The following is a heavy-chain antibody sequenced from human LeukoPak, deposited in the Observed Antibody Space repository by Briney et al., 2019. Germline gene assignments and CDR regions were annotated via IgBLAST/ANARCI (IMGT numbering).Heavy chain of an antibody. D-gene: IGHD4-23*01. V-gene: IGHV1-8*01. CDR2: MSPNSSNT. J-gene: IGHJ6*03. CDR1: GYSFINYD. Sequence: AAVKVSCKASGYSFINYDINWVRQAAGQGLEWMGWMSPNSSNTGYVQKFQGRVTMTSNSSLNTAYMELNDLRSADTAVYYCARVRRTTVVIPSRPNYYLDVWGKGTTVTVFS. CDR3: ARVRRTTVVIPSRPNYYLDV.